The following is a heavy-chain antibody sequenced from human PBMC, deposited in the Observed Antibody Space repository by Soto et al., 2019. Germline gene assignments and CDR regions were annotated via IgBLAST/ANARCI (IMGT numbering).Heavy chain of an antibody. CDR3: ARWGTTGGLDV. J-gene: IGHJ4*02. CDR2: TSYDGSNN. V-gene: IGHV3-33*05. Sequence: QAQLVESGGGVVQPGTSVRLSCVGSGFTFRSYVIHWVRQAPGKGLEWVALTSYDGSNNFYGDSVKGRFTISRHNSRNTVELQMDSLRFEDTALYYCARWGTTGGLDVWGQGTLVSVSS. CDR1: GFTFRSYV. D-gene: IGHD3-16*01.